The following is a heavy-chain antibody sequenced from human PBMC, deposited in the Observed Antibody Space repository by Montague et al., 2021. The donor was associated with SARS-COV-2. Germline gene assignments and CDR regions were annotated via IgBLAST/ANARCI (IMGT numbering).Heavy chain of an antibody. CDR3: ARGHLSVSMIVVVFTSASYYFDY. V-gene: IGHV4-34*01. CDR1: GGSFGDDH. D-gene: IGHD3-22*01. CDR2: IKQSGST. Sequence: SETLSLTCAVYGGSFGDDHWSWIRQPPGKGLEWIGDIKQSGSTNXXPSLKSRGTISVDTSKNQFFLKLTSVTAADTAVYFCARGHLSVSMIVVVFTSASYYFDYWGQGAQVTVSS. J-gene: IGHJ4*02.